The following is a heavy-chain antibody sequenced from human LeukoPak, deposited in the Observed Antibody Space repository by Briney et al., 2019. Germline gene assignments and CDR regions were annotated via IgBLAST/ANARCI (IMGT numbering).Heavy chain of an antibody. V-gene: IGHV4-61*02. CDR3: ARVRGDYGEDSYYYYMDV. CDR2: IYTSGST. CDR1: GGSISSGSYS. D-gene: IGHD4-17*01. J-gene: IGHJ6*03. Sequence: SQTLSLTCTVSGGSISSGSYSWSWIRQPAGKGLEWIGRIYTSGSTNYNPSLKSRVTISVDTSKSQFSLKLSSVTAADTAVYYCARVRGDYGEDSYYYYMDVWGKGTTVTISS.